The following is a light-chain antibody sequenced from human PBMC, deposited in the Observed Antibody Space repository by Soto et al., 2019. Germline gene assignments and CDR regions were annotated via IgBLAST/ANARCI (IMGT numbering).Light chain of an antibody. CDR1: QSVSSN. V-gene: IGKV3-15*01. CDR3: QQNKDWPGT. J-gene: IGKJ1*01. Sequence: EIVMTQSPATLSVSPGERATLPCRASQSVSSNLAWYQQKPGQAPRLLIYDASTRATGVPVRFSGSGSGTEFTLTISSLQSEDFGVYYCQQNKDWPGTFGQGTKVDIK. CDR2: DAS.